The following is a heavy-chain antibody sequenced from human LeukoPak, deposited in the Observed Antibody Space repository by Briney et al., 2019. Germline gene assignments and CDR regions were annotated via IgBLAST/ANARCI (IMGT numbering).Heavy chain of an antibody. CDR3: ARMMATIAPGAIFDY. CDR2: ISYDESNK. J-gene: IGHJ4*02. Sequence: PGRSLRLSCAASGFTFSNYAMHWVRQAPGKGLEWVAVISYDESNKNYADSVRGRFTISRDTSKNTLSLQMNDLRVEDTAIYYCARMMATIAPGAIFDYWGQGTLVTVSS. V-gene: IGHV3-30*04. CDR1: GFTFSNYA. D-gene: IGHD5-24*01.